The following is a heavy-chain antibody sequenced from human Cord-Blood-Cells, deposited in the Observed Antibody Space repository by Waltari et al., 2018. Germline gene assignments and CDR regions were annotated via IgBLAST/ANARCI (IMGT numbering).Heavy chain of an antibody. J-gene: IGHJ3*02. Sequence: QVQLVQYGAEVKNPGASVKVSCKVSGYTLTELFMHWGRQAPGNGIEWMGGFDPEDGETIYAQKFQGRVTMTEDTSTDTAYMVLSSLRSEDTAVYYCATLGSYHDAFDIWGQGTMVTVSS. V-gene: IGHV1-24*01. CDR1: GYTLTELF. CDR2: FDPEDGET. D-gene: IGHD1-26*01. CDR3: ATLGSYHDAFDI.